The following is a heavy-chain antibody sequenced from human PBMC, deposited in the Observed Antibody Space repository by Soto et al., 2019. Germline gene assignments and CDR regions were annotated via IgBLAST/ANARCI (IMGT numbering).Heavy chain of an antibody. CDR3: ARDKARLQLGGNYHYIMDV. D-gene: IGHD4-4*01. V-gene: IGHV1-69*12. J-gene: IGHJ6*02. Sequence: QVQLEQSGAEVKKPGSSVKVSCKASGGTFSNSAISWVRQAPGQGLEWMGGIMPIFRTPDYAQKFQGRVTITADESTTTAYMELSGLRSEDTAVYYCARDKARLQLGGNYHYIMDVWGQGTTVTVSS. CDR1: GGTFSNSA. CDR2: IMPIFRTP.